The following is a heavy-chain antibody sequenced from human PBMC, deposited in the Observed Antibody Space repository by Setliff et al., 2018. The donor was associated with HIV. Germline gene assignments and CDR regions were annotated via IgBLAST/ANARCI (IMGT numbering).Heavy chain of an antibody. CDR2: IHHSGPT. CDR1: GASITNDSFY. J-gene: IGHJ4*02. D-gene: IGHD4-17*01. CDR3: ASHQDYGDNYYFDY. V-gene: IGHV4-39*01. Sequence: SETLSLTCTASGASITNDSFYWGWIRQSPGKGLEWIAHIHHSGPTYYNPSLKSRVTMSVDTSKSQFSLRLSSVTATDAALYYCASHQDYGDNYYFDYWGQGALVTVSS.